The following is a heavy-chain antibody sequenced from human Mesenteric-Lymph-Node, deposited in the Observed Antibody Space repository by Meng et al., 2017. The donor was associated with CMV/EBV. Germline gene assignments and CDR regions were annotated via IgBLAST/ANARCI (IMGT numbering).Heavy chain of an antibody. Sequence: GSLRLSCTVSGYSISSGYYWGWIRQPPGKGLEWIGSIYHSGSTYYNPSLKSRVTISVDTSKNQFSLKLSSVTAADTAVYYCAREVSLIRRSSIAAAGYWYFDLWGRGTLVTVSS. CDR2: IYHSGST. CDR1: GYSISSGYY. CDR3: AREVSLIRRSSIAAAGYWYFDL. J-gene: IGHJ2*01. D-gene: IGHD6-13*01. V-gene: IGHV4-38-2*02.